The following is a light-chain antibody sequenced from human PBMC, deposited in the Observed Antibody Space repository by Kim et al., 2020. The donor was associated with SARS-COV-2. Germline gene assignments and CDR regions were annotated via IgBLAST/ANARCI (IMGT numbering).Light chain of an antibody. V-gene: IGLV1-47*01. CDR3: AAWDGDLSGRV. Sequence: GQRVTISSSGSRSNIGSNSVYWYQQFPGTAPKLLIYRNNQRPSGVPDRFSASKSGTSASLAISGLRSEDEADYYCAAWDGDLSGRVFGGGTQLTVL. CDR2: RNN. CDR1: RSNIGSNS. J-gene: IGLJ3*02.